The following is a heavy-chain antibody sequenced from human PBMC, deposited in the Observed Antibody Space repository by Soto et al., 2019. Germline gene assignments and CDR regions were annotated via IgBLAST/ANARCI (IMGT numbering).Heavy chain of an antibody. J-gene: IGHJ6*02. V-gene: IGHV5-51*01. CDR2: IYPGDSDT. D-gene: IGHD3-10*01. Sequence: GAAQKISCEGSGYSFTRYWSGWVREKPGKGLEWMGIIYPGDSDTRYSPSFQGQVTISAHKSISTAYLQWSSLKASDTAMYYCAFPGLGELLSQDYYYGMDVWGQGTTVTVSS. CDR3: AFPGLGELLSQDYYYGMDV. CDR1: GYSFTRYW.